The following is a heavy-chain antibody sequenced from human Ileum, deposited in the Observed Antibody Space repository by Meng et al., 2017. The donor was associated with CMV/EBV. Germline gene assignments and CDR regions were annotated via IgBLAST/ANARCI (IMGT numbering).Heavy chain of an antibody. Sequence: CTVSGDSISSGTYYWGWIRQSPGKGLEWLGSIYFTGNTFFNPSLKSRVTISRDTSRNQFSLTLTSVTAADTAVYYCARGVYGGADYWGQGTLVTVSS. J-gene: IGHJ4*02. V-gene: IGHV4-39*07. CDR1: GDSISSGTYY. CDR3: ARGVYGGADY. CDR2: IYFTGNT. D-gene: IGHD6-6*01.